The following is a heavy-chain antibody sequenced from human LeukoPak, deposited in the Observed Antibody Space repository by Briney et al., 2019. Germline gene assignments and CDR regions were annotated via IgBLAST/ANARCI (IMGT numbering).Heavy chain of an antibody. J-gene: IGHJ6*02. CDR3: ARDIVVVPAASYYYYGMDV. CDR2: ISSSGSTI. CDR1: GFTFSDYY. V-gene: IGHV3-11*01. D-gene: IGHD2-2*01. Sequence: GGSLRLSCAASGFTFSDYYMSWIHQAPGKGLEWVSYISSSGSTIYYADSVKGRFTISRDNAKNSLYLQMNSLRAEDTAVYYCARDIVVVPAASYYYYGMDVWGQGTTVTVSS.